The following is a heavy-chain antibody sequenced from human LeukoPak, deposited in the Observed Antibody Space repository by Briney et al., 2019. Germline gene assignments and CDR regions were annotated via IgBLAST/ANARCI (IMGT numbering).Heavy chain of an antibody. V-gene: IGHV4-34*01. CDR1: GGSFSGYY. J-gene: IGHJ3*02. CDR2: INHSGST. CDR3: ARGTYRQAMGFYAFDI. D-gene: IGHD5-18*01. Sequence: SETLSLTCAVYGGSFSGYYWSWIRQPPGKGLEWIGEINHSGSTNYNPSLKSRVTISVDTSKNQFSLKLSSVTAADTAVYYCARGTYRQAMGFYAFDIWGQGTMVTVSS.